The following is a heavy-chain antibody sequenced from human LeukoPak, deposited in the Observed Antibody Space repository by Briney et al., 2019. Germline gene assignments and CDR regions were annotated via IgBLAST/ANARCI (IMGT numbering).Heavy chain of an antibody. CDR1: GYTFTSYG. V-gene: IGHV1-18*01. Sequence: ASVKVSCKASGYTFTSYGISRVRQAPGQGLEWMGWISAYNGNTNCAQKLQGRVTMTTDTSTSTAYMELRSLRSDDTAVYYCARGGRIAAAGIGNDAFDIWGQGTMVTVSS. D-gene: IGHD6-13*01. CDR3: ARGGRIAAAGIGNDAFDI. J-gene: IGHJ3*02. CDR2: ISAYNGNT.